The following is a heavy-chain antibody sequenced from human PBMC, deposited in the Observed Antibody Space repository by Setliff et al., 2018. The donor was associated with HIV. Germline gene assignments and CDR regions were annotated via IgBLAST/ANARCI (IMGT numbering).Heavy chain of an antibody. CDR2: IKSKTDGGTT. J-gene: IGHJ4*02. CDR1: GFTFSNAW. V-gene: IGHV3-15*01. Sequence: GGSLRLSCAASGFTFSNAWMSWVRQAPGKGLEWVGRIKSKTDGGTTDYAAPVKGRFTISRDDSKNTLYLQMNSLKTEDTAVYYCAKEAIYVGYVDYWGQGTLVTVSS. CDR3: AKEAIYVGYVDY. D-gene: IGHD3-16*01.